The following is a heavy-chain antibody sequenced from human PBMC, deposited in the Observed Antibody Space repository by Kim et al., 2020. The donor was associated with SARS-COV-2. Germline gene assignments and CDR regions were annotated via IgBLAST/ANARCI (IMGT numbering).Heavy chain of an antibody. Sequence: SETLSLTCTVSGGSISSYYWSWIRQPPGKGLEWIGYIYYSGSTNYNPSLKSRVTISVDTSKNQFSLKLSSVTAADTAVYYCARNYDFWSGSNWFDPWGQGTLVTVSS. CDR1: GGSISSYY. CDR3: ARNYDFWSGSNWFDP. CDR2: IYYSGST. J-gene: IGHJ5*02. D-gene: IGHD3-3*01. V-gene: IGHV4-59*01.